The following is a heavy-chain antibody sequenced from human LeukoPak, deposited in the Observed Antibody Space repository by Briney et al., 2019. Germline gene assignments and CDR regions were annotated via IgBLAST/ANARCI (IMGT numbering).Heavy chain of an antibody. CDR3: ARDLVDYGDYYYYYYMDV. Sequence: GGSLRLSCAASGFTFSSYAMHWVRQAPGKGLEYVSAISSNGGSTYYANSVKGRSTISRDNSKNTLYLQMGSLRAEDMAVYYCARDLVDYGDYYYYYYMDVWGKGTTVTVSS. V-gene: IGHV3-64*01. D-gene: IGHD4-17*01. CDR2: ISSNGGST. CDR1: GFTFSSYA. J-gene: IGHJ6*03.